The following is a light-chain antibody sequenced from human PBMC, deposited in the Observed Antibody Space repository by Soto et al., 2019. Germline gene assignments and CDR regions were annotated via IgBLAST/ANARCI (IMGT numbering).Light chain of an antibody. CDR2: AAS. CDR1: QSISNY. V-gene: IGKV1-39*01. J-gene: IGKJ4*01. CDR3: QESDAFPYT. Sequence: DIQMTQSPSSLSASIGDRVTITCRAGQSISNYLNWYQQKPGKAPNLLIYAASRLESGVPSRFSGSGSGTDFTLTISSLQPEDFATYYCQESDAFPYTLGGGTKVDIK.